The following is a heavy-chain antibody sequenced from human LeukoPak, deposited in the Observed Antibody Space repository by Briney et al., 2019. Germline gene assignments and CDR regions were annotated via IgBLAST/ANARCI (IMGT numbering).Heavy chain of an antibody. CDR2: ISPYNFST. Sequence: ASVKVSCKASGYTFTSYGISWVRQAPGQGLEWMGWISPYNFSTNYAQNLQGRVTMTTDTSTSTAYMELRSLRSDDTAVYYCARVAPNHVVAGAINWFDPWGQGTLVTVSS. J-gene: IGHJ5*02. CDR3: ARVAPNHVVAGAINWFDP. D-gene: IGHD2-15*01. CDR1: GYTFTSYG. V-gene: IGHV1-18*01.